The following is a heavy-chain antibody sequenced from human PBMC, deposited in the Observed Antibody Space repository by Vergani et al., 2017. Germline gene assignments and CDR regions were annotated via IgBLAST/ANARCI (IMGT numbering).Heavy chain of an antibody. D-gene: IGHD2-15*01. V-gene: IGHV4-34*01. CDR1: GGSFSGYY. CDR2: INHSGST. CDR3: ARGRYCSGGSCYFDY. Sequence: QVQLQQWGAGLLKPSETLSLTCAVYGGSFSGYYWSWIRQPLGKGLEWIGEINHSGSTNYNPSLKSRVTISVDTSKNQFSLKLSSVTAADTAVYYCARGRYCSGGSCYFDYWGQGTLVTVSS. J-gene: IGHJ4*02.